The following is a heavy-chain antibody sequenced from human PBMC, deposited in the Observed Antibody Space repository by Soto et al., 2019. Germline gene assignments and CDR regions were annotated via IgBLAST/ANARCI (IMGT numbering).Heavy chain of an antibody. CDR2: INPNSGGT. Sequence: ASVKVSCKASGYTFTAYYMHWMRQAPGQGLEWMGWINPNSGGTNYAQKFQGRVTMTWDTSISTAYMELSRLRFDDTAVYYCARDLDSYGYLWGQGTLVTVSS. D-gene: IGHD5-18*01. J-gene: IGHJ5*02. CDR3: ARDLDSYGYL. CDR1: GYTFTAYY. V-gene: IGHV1-2*02.